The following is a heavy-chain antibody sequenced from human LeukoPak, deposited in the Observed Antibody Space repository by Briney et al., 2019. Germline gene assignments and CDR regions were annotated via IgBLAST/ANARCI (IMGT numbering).Heavy chain of an antibody. CDR1: GFTFSSYA. CDR3: ARGRQITGTYYPYDY. D-gene: IGHD1-26*01. J-gene: IGHJ4*02. V-gene: IGHV3-23*01. CDR2: ISGSGGST. Sequence: GGSLRLSCAASGFTFSSYAMSWVRQAPGKGLEWVSAISGSGGSTYYADSVKGRFTISRDNSKNTLYLQMNSLRAEDTAVYYCARGRQITGTYYPYDYWGQGTLVTVSS.